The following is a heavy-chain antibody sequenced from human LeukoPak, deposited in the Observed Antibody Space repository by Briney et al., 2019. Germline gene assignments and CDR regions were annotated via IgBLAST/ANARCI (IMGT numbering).Heavy chain of an antibody. Sequence: SETLSLTCAVYGGSFSGYYWSWIRQPPGKGLEWIGEINHSGSTNYNPSLKSRVTISVDTSKNQFSLKLSSVTAADTALYYCAKDIWPDYDSSGLPTYWGQGTLVTVSS. J-gene: IGHJ4*02. CDR3: AKDIWPDYDSSGLPTY. V-gene: IGHV4-34*01. D-gene: IGHD3-22*01. CDR2: INHSGST. CDR1: GGSFSGYY.